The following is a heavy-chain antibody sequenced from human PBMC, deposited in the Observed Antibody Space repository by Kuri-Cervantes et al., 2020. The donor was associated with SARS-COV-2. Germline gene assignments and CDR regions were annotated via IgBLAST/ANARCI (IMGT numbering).Heavy chain of an antibody. D-gene: IGHD6-19*01. V-gene: IGHV3-11*03. Sequence: SLKISCAASGFTFSDYYMSWIRPAPGKGLEWVSYISSSSSYTNYADSVKGRFTISRDNAKNSLYLQMNSLRAEDTAVYYCASFGSGWYDDAFDIWGQGTMVTVSS. J-gene: IGHJ3*02. CDR2: ISSSSSYT. CDR3: ASFGSGWYDDAFDI. CDR1: GFTFSDYY.